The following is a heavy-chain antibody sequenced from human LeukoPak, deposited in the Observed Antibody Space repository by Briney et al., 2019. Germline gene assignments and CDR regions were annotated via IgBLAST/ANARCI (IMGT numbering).Heavy chain of an antibody. Sequence: SETLSLTCAVYGGSFSGYYWTWIRQSPGKGLEWIGEITYSGSIYYNPSLKSRVTISVDTSKNQFSLKLNSVTAADTAVYYCARDLMTWGQGTLVTVSS. CDR2: ITYSGSI. CDR3: ARDLMT. J-gene: IGHJ4*02. V-gene: IGHV4-34*01. CDR1: GGSFSGYY.